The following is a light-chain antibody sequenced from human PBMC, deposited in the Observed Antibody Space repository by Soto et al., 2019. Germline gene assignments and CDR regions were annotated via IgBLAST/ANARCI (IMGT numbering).Light chain of an antibody. CDR3: QQSYRPDVT. CDR1: QSISSY. Sequence: DIQMTQSPSSLSASVGDRVTITCRASQSISSYLNWYQQKPGKAPKLLIYAASSLQSGVPSRFSGSGSGTDFTLTISSLQPEDFATYYCQQSYRPDVTFGQGTKLEIK. J-gene: IGKJ2*01. V-gene: IGKV1-39*01. CDR2: AAS.